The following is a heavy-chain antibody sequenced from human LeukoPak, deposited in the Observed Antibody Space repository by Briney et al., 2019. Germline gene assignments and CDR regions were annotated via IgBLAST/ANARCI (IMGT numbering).Heavy chain of an antibody. CDR3: AKDIDYYGSGSYYNY. Sequence: GRSLRLSCAASGFTFDDYAMHWVRQAPGKGLEWVSGISWNSGSIGYADSVKGGFTIPRDNAKNSPYLQMNSLRAEDTALYYCAKDIDYYGSGSYYNYWGQGTLVTVSS. CDR1: GFTFDDYA. V-gene: IGHV3-9*01. D-gene: IGHD3-10*01. CDR2: ISWNSGSI. J-gene: IGHJ4*02.